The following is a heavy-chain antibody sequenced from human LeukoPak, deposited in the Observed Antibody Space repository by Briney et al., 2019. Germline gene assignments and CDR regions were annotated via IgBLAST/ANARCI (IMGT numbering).Heavy chain of an antibody. V-gene: IGHV4-59*05. CDR2: IYYSGST. CDR3: ATPTGYCSSTSCYGFDI. D-gene: IGHD2-2*01. J-gene: IGHJ3*02. Sequence: SETLSPTCAVSGGSFSGYYWTWIRQPPGKGLEWIGSIYYSGSTYYNPSLKSRVTISVDTSKNQFSLKLSSVTAADTAVYYCATPTGYCSSTSCYGFDIWGQGTMVTVSS. CDR1: GGSFSGYY.